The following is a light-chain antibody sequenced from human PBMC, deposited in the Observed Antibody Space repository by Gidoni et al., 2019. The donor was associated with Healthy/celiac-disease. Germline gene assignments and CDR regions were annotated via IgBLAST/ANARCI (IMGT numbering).Light chain of an antibody. CDR1: QSISSY. Sequence: DIQITQSPSSLSASVGDRVTITCLASQSISSYLNWYQQKPGKAPKLLIYAASSLQSGVPSRFSGSGSGTDFTLTISSLQPEDFATYYCQQSYSTPGTFGQXTRLEIK. CDR2: AAS. J-gene: IGKJ5*01. V-gene: IGKV1-39*01. CDR3: QQSYSTPGT.